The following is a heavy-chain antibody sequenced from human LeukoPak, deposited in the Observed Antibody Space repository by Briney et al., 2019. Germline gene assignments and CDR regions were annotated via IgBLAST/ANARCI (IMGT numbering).Heavy chain of an antibody. CDR1: GGSFSGYY. Sequence: SETLSLTCAVYGGSFSGYYWSWIRQPPGKGLEWIGEINHSGSTNYNPSLKSRVTISVDTSKNQFSLKLSSVTAADTAVYYCAVPSQDGDYVHFDYWGQGTLVTVSS. D-gene: IGHD4-17*01. J-gene: IGHJ4*02. CDR3: AVPSQDGDYVHFDY. CDR2: INHSGST. V-gene: IGHV4-34*01.